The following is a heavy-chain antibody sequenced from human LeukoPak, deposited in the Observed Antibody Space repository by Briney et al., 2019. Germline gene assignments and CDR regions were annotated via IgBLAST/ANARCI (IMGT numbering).Heavy chain of an antibody. CDR1: GFTFSNYY. Sequence: GGSLRLSCAASGFTFSNYYMNWVRQAPGKGLEWVSSISSGSSYIYYADSLKGRFTTSRDNAQNSLCLQMNSLRAEDTAVYYCATEVRGYNSALDYWGQGTLVTVSP. V-gene: IGHV3-21*01. CDR3: ATEVRGYNSALDY. D-gene: IGHD6-19*01. J-gene: IGHJ4*02. CDR2: ISSGSSYI.